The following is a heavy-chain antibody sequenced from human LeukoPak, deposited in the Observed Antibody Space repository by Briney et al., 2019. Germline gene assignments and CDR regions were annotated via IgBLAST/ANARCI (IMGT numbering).Heavy chain of an antibody. V-gene: IGHV4-4*02. CDR2: VHLSGTS. J-gene: IGHJ4*02. CDR1: GGSILTTNW. D-gene: IGHD1-26*01. CDR3: ARESGAFSPFGF. Sequence: PSETLSLTCAVSGGSILTTNWWSWVRQPPGKGLEWIGEVHLSGTSNYNPSLKSRVSMSIDKSKNQLSPKLTSVTAADTAMYYCARESGAFSPFGFWGQGTLVTVSS.